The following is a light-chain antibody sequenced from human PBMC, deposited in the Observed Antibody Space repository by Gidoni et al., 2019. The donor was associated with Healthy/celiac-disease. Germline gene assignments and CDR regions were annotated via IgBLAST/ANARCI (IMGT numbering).Light chain of an antibody. CDR2: AAS. V-gene: IGKV1-8*01. CDR1: QGISSD. J-gene: IGKJ1*01. CDR3: QQYYSYPWT. Sequence: AIRMTQSPSSFSASTGDRVTITCRASQGISSDLAWYQQKPVKAPKILIYAASTLQSGVPSRFSGSGSGTDFTLTISCLQSEEFATYYCQQYYSYPWTFGQGTKVEIK.